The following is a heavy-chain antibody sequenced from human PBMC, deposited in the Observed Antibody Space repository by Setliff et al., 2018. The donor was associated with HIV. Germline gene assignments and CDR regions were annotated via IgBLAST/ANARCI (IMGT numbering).Heavy chain of an antibody. Sequence: SETLSLTCAVYGGSFSGYYWNWIRQSPGKGLEWIGEINHRGNTNYNPSLKNRVTISVDTSKNQFSLKLNSVTAADTAVYYCTRGGAVTTLGIPYYYYYYGMDVWGQGTTVTVSS. J-gene: IGHJ6*02. D-gene: IGHD4-17*01. V-gene: IGHV4-34*01. CDR2: INHRGNT. CDR1: GGSFSGYY. CDR3: TRGGAVTTLGIPYYYYYYGMDV.